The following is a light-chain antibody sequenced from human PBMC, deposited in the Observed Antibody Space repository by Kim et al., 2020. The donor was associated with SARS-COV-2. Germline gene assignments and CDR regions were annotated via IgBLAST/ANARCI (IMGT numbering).Light chain of an antibody. CDR2: DAS. CDR1: QSVATH. CDR3: QQRDNWPGWT. Sequence: SPGERATVSCRASQSVATHLAWYQHKPGQAPRLLIYDASHRATGIPDRFSGSGSGTDFTLTISSLEPEDCAVYYCQQRDNWPGWTFGQGTRVDIK. J-gene: IGKJ1*01. V-gene: IGKV3-11*01.